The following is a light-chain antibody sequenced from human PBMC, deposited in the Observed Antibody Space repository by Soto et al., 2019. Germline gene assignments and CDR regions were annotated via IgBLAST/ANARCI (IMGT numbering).Light chain of an antibody. CDR1: RSNIETND. V-gene: IGLV1-47*01. CDR3: AAWEDSLNIWV. CDR2: MST. Sequence: QSVLTQPPSASGTPGQRVTISCSGSRSNIETNDVYWYQQLPGTAPKLLIYMSTRRPSGVPDRFSGSKSGASASLVIGGLRSEDELDYYCAAWEDSLNIWVFGGGTKLTVL. J-gene: IGLJ3*02.